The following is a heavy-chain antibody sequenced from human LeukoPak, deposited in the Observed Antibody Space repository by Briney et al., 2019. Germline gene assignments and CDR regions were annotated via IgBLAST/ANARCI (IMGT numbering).Heavy chain of an antibody. CDR3: ARALRYDSSGPTDAFDI. V-gene: IGHV3-13*01. CDR2: IGTAGDT. CDR1: GFTFSSYD. J-gene: IGHJ3*02. D-gene: IGHD3-22*01. Sequence: PGGSLRLSCAASGFTFSSYDMHWVRQATGKGLEWVSAIGTAGDTHYPGSVKGRFTISRENAKNSFYLQMNSLRAGDTAVYYCARALRYDSSGPTDAFDIWGQGTMVTVSS.